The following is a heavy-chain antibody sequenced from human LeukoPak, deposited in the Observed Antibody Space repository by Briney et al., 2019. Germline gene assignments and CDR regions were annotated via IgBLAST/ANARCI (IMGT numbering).Heavy chain of an antibody. CDR1: GFTFSSNW. CDR2: IKQDGSDK. V-gene: IGHV3-7*03. CDR3: AKEGDTALVTGYFDL. D-gene: IGHD5-18*01. J-gene: IGHJ2*01. Sequence: GGSLRLSCAASGFTFSSNWMSWVRQAPGKGLEWVANIKQDGSDKYYVDSVKGRFTISRDNAKNSLYLQMNSLRVEDTAMYYCAKEGDTALVTGYFDLWGRGTLVTVSS.